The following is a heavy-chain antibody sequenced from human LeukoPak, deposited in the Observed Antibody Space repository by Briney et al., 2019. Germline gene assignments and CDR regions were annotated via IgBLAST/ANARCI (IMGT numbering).Heavy chain of an antibody. CDR3: ARGSDIVVVPAALGNWFDP. V-gene: IGHV4-34*01. J-gene: IGHJ5*02. Sequence: SETLSLTCAVYGGSFSGYYWSWIRQPPGKGLEWIGEINHSGSTNYNPSLKSRVTISVDTSKNQFSLKLSSVTAADTAVYYCARGSDIVVVPAALGNWFDPWGQGTLVTVSS. CDR2: INHSGST. CDR1: GGSFSGYY. D-gene: IGHD2-2*01.